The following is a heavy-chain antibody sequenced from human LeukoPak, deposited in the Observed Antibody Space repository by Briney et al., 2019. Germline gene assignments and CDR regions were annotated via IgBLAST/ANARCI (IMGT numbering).Heavy chain of an antibody. J-gene: IGHJ4*02. V-gene: IGHV3-7*01. Sequence: HPGGSLRLSCAASGFTFTDYWMTWVRQAPGKGPKWVANIKEDGSERYYVDSVKGRFTISRDNVENSLYLQMNSLRAEDTAVYYCARDQVGGHYNYWGQGTLVTVSS. CDR1: GFTFTDYW. CDR2: IKEDGSER. CDR3: ARDQVGGHYNY. D-gene: IGHD2-21*02.